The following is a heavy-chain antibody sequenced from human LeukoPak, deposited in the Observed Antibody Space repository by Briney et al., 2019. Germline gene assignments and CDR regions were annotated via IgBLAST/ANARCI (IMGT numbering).Heavy chain of an antibody. V-gene: IGHV3-21*01. D-gene: IGHD4-17*01. CDR3: ARGHTAVTRHFDF. J-gene: IGHJ4*02. Sequence: PGGSLRLSCEASGFTFTTYSMTWVRQAQGKGLEWVSIISSGSSAIFSADALKGRFTISRDDAKNLLYLDMNSLRAEDTAVYYCARGHTAVTRHFDFWGQGTLVTVSS. CDR1: GFTFTTYS. CDR2: ISSGSSAI.